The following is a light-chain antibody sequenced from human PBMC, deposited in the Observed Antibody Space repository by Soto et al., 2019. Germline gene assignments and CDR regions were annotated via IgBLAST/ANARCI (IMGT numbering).Light chain of an antibody. CDR2: DAS. Sequence: DIQMTQSPSSVSASVGDRVTITCRASQGISSWLAWYQQKPGKAPKLLIYDASNLETGVPSRFSGSGSGTDFTLTISSLQPEDFATYYCQQSYSTLWTFGQGTKVDIK. V-gene: IGKV1-12*01. CDR3: QQSYSTLWT. CDR1: QGISSW. J-gene: IGKJ1*01.